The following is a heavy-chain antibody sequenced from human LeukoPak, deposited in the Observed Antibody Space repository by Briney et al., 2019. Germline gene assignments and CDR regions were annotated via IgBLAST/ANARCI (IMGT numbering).Heavy chain of an antibody. CDR3: VFGYYFDY. V-gene: IGHV3-23*01. CDR2: VSGSGDST. Sequence: TGGSLRLSCAASGFTFSSYSMNWVRQAPGKGLEWVSAVSGSGDSTFYADSVKGRFTLSRDNSKNTLYLQMNSLRAEDTAVYFCVFGYYFDYWGQGTLVTVSS. D-gene: IGHD3-10*01. CDR1: GFTFSSYS. J-gene: IGHJ4*02.